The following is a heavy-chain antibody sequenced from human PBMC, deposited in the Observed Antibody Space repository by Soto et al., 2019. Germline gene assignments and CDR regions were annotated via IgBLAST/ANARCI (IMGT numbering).Heavy chain of an antibody. V-gene: IGHV3-23*01. CDR1: GFTFSSYA. CDR2: ISGSGGST. D-gene: IGHD2-2*01. J-gene: IGHJ6*04. Sequence: GGSLRLPCAASGFTFSSYAMSWVRQAPGKGLEWVSAISGSGGSTYYADSVKGRFTISRDNSKNTLYLQMNSLRAEDTAVYYCAKVSKNQLFLSLPDVWGKGTTVTVSS. CDR3: AKVSKNQLFLSLPDV.